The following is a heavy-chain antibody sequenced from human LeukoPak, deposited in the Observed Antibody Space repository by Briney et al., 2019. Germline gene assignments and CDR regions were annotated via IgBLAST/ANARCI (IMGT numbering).Heavy chain of an antibody. J-gene: IGHJ5*02. CDR2: IYHSGST. Sequence: SETLSLTCAVSGGSISSSNWWSWVRQPPGKGLEWIGEIYHSGSTNYNPSLKSRVTISVDKPKNQFSLKLSSVTAADTAVYYCARDGIAVAGPVTWGQGTLVTVSS. V-gene: IGHV4-4*02. CDR3: ARDGIAVAGPVT. CDR1: GGSISSSNW. D-gene: IGHD6-19*01.